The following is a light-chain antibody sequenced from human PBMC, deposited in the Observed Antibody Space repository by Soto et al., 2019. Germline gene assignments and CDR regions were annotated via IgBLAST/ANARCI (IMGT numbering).Light chain of an antibody. CDR3: QQYNSYHVT. CDR1: QSISSW. Sequence: EIQMTQSPSTLSASVGDRVTITCRASQSISSWLAWYQQKPGKAPKLLIYKASSLESGVPSRFSGSGSGTEFTLTISSLQPDDFATYYCQQYNSYHVTFGQGTKVEIK. V-gene: IGKV1-5*03. J-gene: IGKJ1*01. CDR2: KAS.